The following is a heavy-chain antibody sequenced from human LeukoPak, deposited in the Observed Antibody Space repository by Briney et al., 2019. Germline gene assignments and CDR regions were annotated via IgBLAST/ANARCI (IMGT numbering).Heavy chain of an antibody. Sequence: GGSLRLSCAASGFTFSSYTMNWVRQAPGKGLEWVSSISASSSYIYYADSVMGRFTISRDNAKNSLYLQMNSLRAEDTAVYYCARVTMYYDILTGYYKPNWFDPWGQGTLVTVSS. J-gene: IGHJ5*02. V-gene: IGHV3-21*01. D-gene: IGHD3-9*01. CDR2: ISASSSYI. CDR3: ARVTMYYDILTGYYKPNWFDP. CDR1: GFTFSSYT.